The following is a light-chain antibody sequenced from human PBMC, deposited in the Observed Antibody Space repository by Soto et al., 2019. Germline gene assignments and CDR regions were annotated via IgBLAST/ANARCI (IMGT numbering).Light chain of an antibody. CDR3: SSYTSSSTYV. J-gene: IGLJ1*01. Sequence: QSVLTQPASVSGSPGQSITISCTGTSSDVGGYNYVSWYQQHPGKAPKLTIYDVSNRPSGVSNRFSGSKSGNTASLTISGLQAEDEADYYCSSYTSSSTYVFGSGNKLTVL. CDR1: SSDVGGYNY. CDR2: DVS. V-gene: IGLV2-14*01.